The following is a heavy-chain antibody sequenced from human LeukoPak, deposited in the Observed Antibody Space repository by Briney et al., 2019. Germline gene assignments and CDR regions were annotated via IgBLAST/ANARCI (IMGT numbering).Heavy chain of an antibody. CDR3: ARVGPDYYDSSGPPPFDP. D-gene: IGHD3-22*01. V-gene: IGHV3-11*01. J-gene: IGHJ5*02. Sequence: GGSLRLSCAASGFTFSDYYMSWIRQAPGKGLEWVSYISSSGSTIYYADSVKGRFTISRDNAKNSLYLQMNSLRAEDTAVYYCARVGPDYYDSSGPPPFDPWGQGTLVTVSS. CDR2: ISSSGSTI. CDR1: GFTFSDYY.